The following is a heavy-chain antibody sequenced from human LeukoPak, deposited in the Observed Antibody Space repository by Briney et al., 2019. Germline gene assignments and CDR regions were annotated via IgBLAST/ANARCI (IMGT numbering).Heavy chain of an antibody. CDR3: ARDALAVAGFDY. J-gene: IGHJ4*02. CDR2: INPSGGST. Sequence: ASVKVSCKASGYTFTSYYMHWVRQAPGQGLEWMGIINPSGGSTSYAQKFQGRVTMTRDMSTSTVYMELSSLRSEDTAVYYCARDALAVAGFDYWGQGTLVTVSS. CDR1: GYTFTSYY. D-gene: IGHD6-19*01. V-gene: IGHV1-46*01.